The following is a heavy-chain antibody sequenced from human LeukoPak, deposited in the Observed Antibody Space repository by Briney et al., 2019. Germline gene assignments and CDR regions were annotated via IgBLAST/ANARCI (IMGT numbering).Heavy chain of an antibody. Sequence: PSETLSLTCAVYGGSFSGYYWSWIRQPPGKGLEWIGEINHSGSTNYNPSLKSRVTISVDTSKNQFSLELSSVTAADTAVYYCARGGIKMATTTGWFDPWGQGTLVTVSS. J-gene: IGHJ5*02. D-gene: IGHD5-24*01. CDR3: ARGGIKMATTTGWFDP. V-gene: IGHV4-34*01. CDR2: INHSGST. CDR1: GGSFSGYY.